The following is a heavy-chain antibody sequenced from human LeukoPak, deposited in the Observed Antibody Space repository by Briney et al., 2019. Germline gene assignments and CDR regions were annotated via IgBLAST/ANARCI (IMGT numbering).Heavy chain of an antibody. CDR1: GFTFNKYA. D-gene: IGHD3-10*01. J-gene: IGHJ4*02. CDR2: ITGSGDDT. CDR3: AKGSRSSRPYYFDF. V-gene: IGHV3-23*01. Sequence: PGGSLRLSCTASGFTFNKYAMTWVRQAPGKGLEWVSAITGSGDDTYHADSVKGRFTISRDNSKNTLYLQMNSLRAEDTAVYYCAKGSRSSRPYYFDFWGQEILVTVSS.